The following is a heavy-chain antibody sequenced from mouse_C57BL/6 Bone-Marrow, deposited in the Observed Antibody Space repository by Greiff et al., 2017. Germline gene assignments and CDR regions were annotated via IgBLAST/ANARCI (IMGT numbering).Heavy chain of an antibody. CDR1: GYTFTSYW. V-gene: IGHV1-64*01. Sequence: QVQLQQPGAELVKPGASVKLSCKASGYTFTSYWMHWVKQSPGQGLEWIGMIHPNSGSTNYNEKFKSKATLTVDKSSSTAYMQLSSLTSEDSAVYYCARGYYGSSFAWFAYWGQGTLVTVSA. CDR2: IHPNSGST. J-gene: IGHJ3*01. D-gene: IGHD1-1*01. CDR3: ARGYYGSSFAWFAY.